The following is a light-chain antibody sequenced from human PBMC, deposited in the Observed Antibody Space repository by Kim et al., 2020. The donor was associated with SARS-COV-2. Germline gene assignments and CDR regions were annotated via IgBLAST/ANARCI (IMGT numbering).Light chain of an antibody. CDR1: EDITKD. CDR2: GTS. Sequence: LSASVGDSVSITCRPCEDITKDVNWYEQKPGNAPSLLIYGTSNLERGVPTRFSGSGSKTDFTLTISSLHPEDSAIYFCKESDVHDTFRGGTNLEI. V-gene: IGKV1-33*01. CDR3: KESDVHDT. J-gene: IGKJ4*01.